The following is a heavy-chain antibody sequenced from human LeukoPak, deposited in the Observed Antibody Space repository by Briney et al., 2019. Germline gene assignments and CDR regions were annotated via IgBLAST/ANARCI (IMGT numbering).Heavy chain of an antibody. D-gene: IGHD3-10*01. Sequence: SETLSLTCSVSGVSISTYYWIWIRQPPAKGLEWMGFFSYSGSTNYNPSLKSRVTISVDTSKNQFSLKLSSVAAADTAVYYCARDYYGSGPNWFDPWGQGTLVTVSS. J-gene: IGHJ5*02. CDR3: ARDYYGSGPNWFDP. CDR2: FSYSGST. V-gene: IGHV4-59*01. CDR1: GVSISTYY.